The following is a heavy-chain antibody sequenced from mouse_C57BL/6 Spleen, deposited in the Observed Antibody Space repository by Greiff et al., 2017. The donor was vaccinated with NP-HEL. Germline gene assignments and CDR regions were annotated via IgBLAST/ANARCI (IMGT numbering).Heavy chain of an antibody. CDR1: GYTFTSYW. Sequence: QVQLQQPGAELVKPGASVKLSCKASGYTFTSYWMQWVKQRPGQGLEWIGEIDPSDSYTNYNQKFKGKATLTVDTSSSTAYMQLSSLTSEDSAVYYCARGDGYLYAMDYWGQGTSVTVSS. V-gene: IGHV1-50*01. CDR3: ARGDGYLYAMDY. CDR2: IDPSDSYT. D-gene: IGHD2-3*01. J-gene: IGHJ4*01.